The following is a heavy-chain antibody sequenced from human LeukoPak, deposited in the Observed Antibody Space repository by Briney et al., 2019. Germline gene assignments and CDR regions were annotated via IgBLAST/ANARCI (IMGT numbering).Heavy chain of an antibody. CDR2: VYYSGAT. Sequence: SETLSLTCTVSGGSISIDYWSWIRQPPGKALEWIGYVYYSGATNYNPSLESRVTISVDTSKNQFSMKLRSVTAADTAVYYCARPNHYYDSSGDSYAHWYFDLWGRGTLVTVSS. D-gene: IGHD3-22*01. J-gene: IGHJ2*01. CDR3: ARPNHYYDSSGDSYAHWYFDL. CDR1: GGSISIDY. V-gene: IGHV4-59*08.